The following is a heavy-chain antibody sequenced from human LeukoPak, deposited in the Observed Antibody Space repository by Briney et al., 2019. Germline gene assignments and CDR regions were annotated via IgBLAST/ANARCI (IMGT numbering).Heavy chain of an antibody. D-gene: IGHD3-3*01. J-gene: IGHJ4*02. CDR1: GFTFSSYA. V-gene: IGHV3-23*01. Sequence: GGSLRLSCAASGFTFSSYAMSWVRQAPGKGLEWVSAISGSGGSTYYADSVKGRFTISRDNSKNTLYLQMNSLRAEDTAVYYCAKGGPVLRFLEWLPTDYWGQGTLVTVSS. CDR3: AKGGPVLRFLEWLPTDY. CDR2: ISGSGGST.